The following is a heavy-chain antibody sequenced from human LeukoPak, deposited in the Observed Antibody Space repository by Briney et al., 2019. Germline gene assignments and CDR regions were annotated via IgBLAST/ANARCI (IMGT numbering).Heavy chain of an antibody. V-gene: IGHV4-34*01. D-gene: IGHD3-10*01. CDR2: INHSGST. J-gene: IGHJ5*02. CDR1: GGSFSGYY. CDR3: ARRLGSGSYRWFDP. Sequence: PSETLSLTCAVYGGSFSGYYWSWIRQPPGKGLEWIGEINHSGSTNYNPSLKSRVTISVDTSKNQFSLKLSSVTAADTAVYYCARRLGSGSYRWFDPWGQGTLVTVSS.